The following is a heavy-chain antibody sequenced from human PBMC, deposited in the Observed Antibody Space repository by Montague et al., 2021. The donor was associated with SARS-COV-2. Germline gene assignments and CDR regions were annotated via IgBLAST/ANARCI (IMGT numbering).Heavy chain of an antibody. D-gene: IGHD4-11*01. V-gene: IGHV4-4*02. CDR1: GVSITSTNW. J-gene: IGHJ4*02. CDR2: ISYGGIA. Sequence: SETLSLTCAVSGVSITSTNWWSLVRQPPGKGLEWIWEISYGGIATXNPXRKSRATISMDRSRNLFSLKLSSVTAADTAIYYCAGKVLTVPADYWGQGTLVTVS. CDR3: AGKVLTVPADY.